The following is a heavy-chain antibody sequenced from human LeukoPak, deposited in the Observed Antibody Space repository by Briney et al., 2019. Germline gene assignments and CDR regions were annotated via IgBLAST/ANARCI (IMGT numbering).Heavy chain of an antibody. J-gene: IGHJ4*02. CDR1: GGSISSYY. D-gene: IGHD4-17*01. CDR3: ARGRDDYGDYTLLDY. V-gene: IGHV4-4*07. CDR2: IYTSGST. Sequence: SETLSLTCAVSGGSISSYYWSWIRQPAGKGLEWIGRIYTSGSTNYNPSLKSRVTMSVDTSKNQFSLKLSSVTAADTAVYYCARGRDDYGDYTLLDYWGQGTLVTVSP.